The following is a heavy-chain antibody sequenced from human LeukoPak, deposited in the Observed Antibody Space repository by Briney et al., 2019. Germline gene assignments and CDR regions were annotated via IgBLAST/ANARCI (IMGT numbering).Heavy chain of an antibody. J-gene: IGHJ3*02. D-gene: IGHD5-12*01. V-gene: IGHV3-74*01. CDR3: ARESGYDSDAFDI. CDR2: INSDGSST. Sequence: GGSLRLSCAASGFIVSSYWMHWVRQAPGKGLVWVSRINSDGSSTHYADSVKGRFTISRDTAKNTLYLQMNSLRAEDTAVYYCARESGYDSDAFDIWGQGTMVTVSS. CDR1: GFIVSSYW.